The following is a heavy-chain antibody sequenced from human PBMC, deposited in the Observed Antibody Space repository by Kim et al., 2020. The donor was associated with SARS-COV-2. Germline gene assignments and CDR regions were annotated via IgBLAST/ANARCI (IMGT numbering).Heavy chain of an antibody. V-gene: IGHV4-34*01. Sequence: NHWGSTNYHPSLKSRVTISVDTSKNQFSLKLSSVTAADTAVYYCARGYRNWGQGTLVTVSS. CDR2: NHWGST. D-gene: IGHD5-18*01. J-gene: IGHJ4*02. CDR3: ARGYRN.